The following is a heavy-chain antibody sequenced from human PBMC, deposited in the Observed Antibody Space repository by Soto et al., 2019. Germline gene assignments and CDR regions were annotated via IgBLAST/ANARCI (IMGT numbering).Heavy chain of an antibody. CDR1: GGSFSGYY. J-gene: IGHJ3*02. V-gene: IGHV4-34*01. CDR3: ARGPVLRLRFLTRSLAFDI. D-gene: IGHD3-3*01. Sequence: SETLSLTCAVYGGSFSGYYWSWIRQPPGKGLEWIGEINHSGSTNYNPSLKSRVTISVDTSKNQFSLKLSSVTAADTAVYYCARGPVLRLRFLTRSLAFDIWGQGTMVTVSS. CDR2: INHSGST.